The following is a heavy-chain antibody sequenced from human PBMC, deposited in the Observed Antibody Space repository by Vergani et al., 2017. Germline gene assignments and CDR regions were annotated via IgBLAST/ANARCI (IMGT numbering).Heavy chain of an antibody. CDR2: ISGSGGST. Sequence: EVQLLESGGGLVQPGGSLRLSCAASGFTFSSYAMSWVRQAPGKGLEWVSAISGSGGSTYYADSVKGRFTISRDNSKNTQYLQMNSLRAEDTAVYDCQLERRGSPGLTLRYFDYWGQGTLVTVSS. CDR3: QLERRGSPGLTLRYFDY. V-gene: IGHV3-23*01. CDR1: GFTFSSYA. J-gene: IGHJ4*02. D-gene: IGHD1-1*01.